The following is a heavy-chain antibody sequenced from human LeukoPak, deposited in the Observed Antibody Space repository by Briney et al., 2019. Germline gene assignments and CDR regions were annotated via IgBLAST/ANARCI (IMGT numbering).Heavy chain of an antibody. V-gene: IGHV4-4*07. D-gene: IGHD1-26*01. CDR1: GGSISSYY. Sequence: PSETLSLTCTVSGGSISSYYWSWIRQPAGKGLEWIGRTYTSGSTNYNPSLKSRVTMSVDTSKNQFSLKLSSVTAADTAVYYCARDQEVRHSGSFYFDYWGQGTLVTVSS. CDR3: ARDQEVRHSGSFYFDY. CDR2: TYTSGST. J-gene: IGHJ4*02.